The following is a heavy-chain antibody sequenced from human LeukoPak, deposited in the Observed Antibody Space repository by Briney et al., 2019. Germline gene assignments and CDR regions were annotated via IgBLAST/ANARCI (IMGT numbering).Heavy chain of an antibody. CDR1: GLTFSTFT. CDR3: AKYCSGGSCYRGLDY. CDR2: ITSNSDYI. D-gene: IGHD2-15*01. Sequence: GGSLRLSCAASGLTFSTFTMNWVRQAPGKGLEWVSSITSNSDYIYYADSVKGRFTISRDNSKNTLYLQMNSLRAEDTAVYYCAKYCSGGSCYRGLDYWGQGTLVTVSS. J-gene: IGHJ4*02. V-gene: IGHV3-21*04.